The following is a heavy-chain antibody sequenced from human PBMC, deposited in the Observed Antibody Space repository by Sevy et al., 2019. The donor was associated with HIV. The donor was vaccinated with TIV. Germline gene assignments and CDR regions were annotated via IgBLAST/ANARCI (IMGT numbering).Heavy chain of an antibody. Sequence: GGSLRLSCAASGFILSSYELNWVRQAPGKGLEWVSYIGRGRRIMYYADSVKGRFTVSRDDATNSFYLQMNTLRVEDTAFDYCARGRVPGATTLDYWGQGTLVTVSS. CDR2: IGRGRRIM. J-gene: IGHJ4*02. CDR1: GFILSSYE. V-gene: IGHV3-48*03. CDR3: ARGRVPGATTLDY. D-gene: IGHD3-10*01.